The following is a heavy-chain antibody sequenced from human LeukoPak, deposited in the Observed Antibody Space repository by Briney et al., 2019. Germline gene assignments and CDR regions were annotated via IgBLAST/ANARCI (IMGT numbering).Heavy chain of an antibody. Sequence: ASVKVSCKASGGTFSSYAISWVRQAPGQGLEWMGRIIPILGIANYAQKFQGRVTITADKSTSTAYMELSSLRSEDTAVYYCAREGIVVPYFDYWGQGTLVTVSS. V-gene: IGHV1-69*04. CDR1: GGTFSSYA. CDR3: AREGIVVPYFDY. J-gene: IGHJ4*02. CDR2: IIPILGIA. D-gene: IGHD3-22*01.